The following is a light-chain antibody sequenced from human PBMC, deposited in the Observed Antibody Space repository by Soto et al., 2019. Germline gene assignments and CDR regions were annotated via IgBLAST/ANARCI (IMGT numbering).Light chain of an antibody. Sequence: ESVLTQSPGTLSVSPGEGATLSCRASQTVRGNYLAWYQQKPGQAPRLLIYDASSRAAGIPDRFSGSGSGTDFTLTISRLEHEDFAVYFCQQYGGSRAFGQGTKVEIK. J-gene: IGKJ1*01. CDR1: QTVRGNY. CDR2: DAS. V-gene: IGKV3-20*01. CDR3: QQYGGSRA.